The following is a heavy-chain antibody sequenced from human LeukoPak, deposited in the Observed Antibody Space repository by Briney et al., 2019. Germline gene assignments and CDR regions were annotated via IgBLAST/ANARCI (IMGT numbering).Heavy chain of an antibody. CDR1: GFTFDNYG. V-gene: IGHV3-20*04. CDR2: IHWNGGRT. D-gene: IGHD3-16*01. Sequence: PGGSLRLSCAASGFTFDNYGINWVRQAPGKGLEWVSRIHWNGGRTGYADSVKGRFTISRDNAKNSLFLQMNSLRAEDTALYYCAREDKGGVDYWGQGTLVTVSS. J-gene: IGHJ4*02. CDR3: AREDKGGVDY.